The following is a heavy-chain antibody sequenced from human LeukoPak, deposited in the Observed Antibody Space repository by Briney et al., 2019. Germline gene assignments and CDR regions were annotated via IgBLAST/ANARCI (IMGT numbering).Heavy chain of an antibody. CDR2: IIPIFGTA. D-gene: IGHD6-13*01. CDR1: GYTFTSYA. CDR3: ARGGGSSPTGYYYYYMDV. Sequence: ASVKVSCKASGYTFTSYAISWVRQAPGQGLEWMGRIIPIFGTANYAQKFQGRVTITTDESTSTAYMELSSLRSEDTAVYYCARGGGSSPTGYYYYYMDVWGKGTTVTVSS. V-gene: IGHV1-69*05. J-gene: IGHJ6*03.